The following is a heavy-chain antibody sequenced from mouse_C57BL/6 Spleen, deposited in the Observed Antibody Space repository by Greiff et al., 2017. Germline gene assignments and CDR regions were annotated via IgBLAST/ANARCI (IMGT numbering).Heavy chain of an antibody. CDR2: ISDGGSYT. D-gene: IGHD2-12*01. J-gene: IGHJ4*01. CDR3: ASDYDYAMDY. CDR1: GFTFSSYA. V-gene: IGHV5-4*01. Sequence: DVHLVESGGGLVKPGGSLKLSCAASGFTFSSYAMSWVRQTPEKRLEWVATISDGGSYTYYPDNVKGRFTISRDNAKNNLYLQMSHLKSEDTAMYYCASDYDYAMDYWGQGTSVTVSS.